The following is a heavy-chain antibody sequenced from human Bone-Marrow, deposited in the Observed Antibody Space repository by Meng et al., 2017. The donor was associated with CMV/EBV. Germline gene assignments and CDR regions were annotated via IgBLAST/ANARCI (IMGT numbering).Heavy chain of an antibody. CDR2: ISYDGSNK. CDR1: GFTFSSYA. J-gene: IGHJ4*02. D-gene: IGHD2-8*01. CDR3: AGDGGVDIVLPDIDY. Sequence: GESLKISCAASGFTFSSYAMHWVRQAPGKGLEWVAVISYDGSNKYYADSVKGRFTISRDNSKNTLYLQMNSLRAEDTAVYYCAGDGGVDIVLPDIDYWGQGTLVTVSS. V-gene: IGHV3-30-3*01.